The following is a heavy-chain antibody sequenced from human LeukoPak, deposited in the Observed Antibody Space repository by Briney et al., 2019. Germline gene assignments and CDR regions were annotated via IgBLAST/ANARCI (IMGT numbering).Heavy chain of an antibody. CDR1: GFTFDDYG. Sequence: GGSLRLSCAASGFTFDDYGMSWVRQAPGKGLEWVTVISYDGNNKYYADSVKGRFTISRDNSKNTLYLQMNSLRAEDTAVYYCAGSPRVTVTGHWFDPWGQGTLVTVSS. V-gene: IGHV3-30*03. D-gene: IGHD4-17*01. J-gene: IGHJ5*02. CDR2: ISYDGNNK. CDR3: AGSPRVTVTGHWFDP.